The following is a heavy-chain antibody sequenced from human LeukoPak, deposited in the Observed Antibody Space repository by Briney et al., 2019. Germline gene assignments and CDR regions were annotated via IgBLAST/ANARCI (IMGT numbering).Heavy chain of an antibody. CDR1: GFIFGSYW. CDR3: ARGYKSEPPAKYGMDV. D-gene: IGHD5-12*01. J-gene: IGHJ6*02. Sequence: PGGSLRLSCGGSGFIFGSYWMSWVRQAPGKGLEGVANIKQDGSDKYYVDSVKGRFTVSRDNDKNSLYLEMNKLRAEDTAMYFCARGYKSEPPAKYGMDVWGRGTTVIVS. V-gene: IGHV3-7*01. CDR2: IKQDGSDK.